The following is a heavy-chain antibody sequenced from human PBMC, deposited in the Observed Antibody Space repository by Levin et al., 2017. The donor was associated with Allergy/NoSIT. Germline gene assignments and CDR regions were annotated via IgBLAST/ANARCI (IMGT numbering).Heavy chain of an antibody. J-gene: IGHJ4*02. CDR3: ARATYYYGSGSYWSDY. V-gene: IGHV3-48*04. CDR2: ISTSSGTL. D-gene: IGHD3-10*01. CDR1: GFTFSSYS. Sequence: SCAASGFTFSSYSMSWVRQAPGKGLEWVSYISTSSGTLYYADSVKGRFTISRDNAKNSLYLRMNSLRAEDTAVYYCARATYYYGSGSYWSDYWGQGTLVTVSS.